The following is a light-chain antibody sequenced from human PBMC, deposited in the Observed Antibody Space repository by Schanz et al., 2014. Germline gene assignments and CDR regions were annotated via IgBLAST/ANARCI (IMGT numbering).Light chain of an antibody. J-gene: IGLJ3*02. CDR2: DVS. CDR3: SSYTSSNTVV. CDR1: SSDVGGTNY. V-gene: IGLV2-14*01. Sequence: QSALTQPASVSGSPGQSITLSCTGTSSDVGGTNYVSWYQQHPGKVPKLMIYDVSNRPSGVSNRFSGSKSGNTASLTISGLQAEDEADYYCSSYTSSNTVVFGGGTKLTVL.